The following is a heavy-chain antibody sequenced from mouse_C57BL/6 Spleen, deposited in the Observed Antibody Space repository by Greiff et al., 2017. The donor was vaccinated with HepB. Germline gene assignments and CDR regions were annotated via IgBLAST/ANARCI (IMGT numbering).Heavy chain of an antibody. CDR3: AYGSSYIFAY. V-gene: IGHV1-54*01. CDR1: GYAFTNYL. D-gene: IGHD1-1*01. J-gene: IGHJ3*01. Sequence: VQLQQSGAELVRPGTSVKVSCKASGYAFTNYLIEWVKQRPGQGLEWIGVINPGRGGTNYNEKFKGKATLTADKSSSTAYMQLSSLTSEDSAVYFCAYGSSYIFAYWGQGTLVTVSA. CDR2: INPGRGGT.